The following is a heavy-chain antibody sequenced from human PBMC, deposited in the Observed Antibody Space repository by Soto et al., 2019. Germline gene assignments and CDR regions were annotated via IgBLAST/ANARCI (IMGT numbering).Heavy chain of an antibody. CDR2: ISGYNENT. CDR3: ARDVWGTAAAESYYFDY. J-gene: IGHJ4*02. CDR1: GYSFSNYG. Sequence: QVQLMQSGAEVKKPGASVRVSCKTSGYSFSNYGVAWVRQAPGQGLEWMGRISGYNENTNSAQHLQDRILMTTDTFMNTAYMELRSLRSDDTSIYYCARDVWGTAAAESYYFDYWGQGTGVTVSS. V-gene: IGHV1-18*01. D-gene: IGHD6-25*01.